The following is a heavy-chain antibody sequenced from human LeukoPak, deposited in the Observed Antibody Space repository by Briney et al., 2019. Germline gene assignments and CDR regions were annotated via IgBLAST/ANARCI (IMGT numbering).Heavy chain of an antibody. CDR2: ISASYGST. CDR1: GFTFSNAY. V-gene: IGHV3-23*01. CDR3: AKDYYYDPVDAFDV. J-gene: IGHJ3*01. Sequence: PGGSLRLSCAASGFTFSNAYMSWVRQAPGKGLEWVSCISASYGSTYYADSVKGRFTISRDNSKNTLYLQMNSLRPEDTAVYYCAKDYYYDPVDAFDVWGQGTMVSVSS. D-gene: IGHD3-22*01.